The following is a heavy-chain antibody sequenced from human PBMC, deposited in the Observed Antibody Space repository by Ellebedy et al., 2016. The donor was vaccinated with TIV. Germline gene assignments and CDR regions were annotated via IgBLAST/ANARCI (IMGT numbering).Heavy chain of an antibody. Sequence: PGGSLRLSCAASGFPISNFWMAWVRQAPGKGLQWVGNTKEDGSERCYVDSVRGRFTISRDNTKNSLYLEMNSLRVEDTAVYYCARDRGYDTFDYWGQGILVTVSS. CDR2: TKEDGSER. J-gene: IGHJ4*02. D-gene: IGHD5-12*01. CDR3: ARDRGYDTFDY. CDR1: GFPISNFW. V-gene: IGHV3-7*01.